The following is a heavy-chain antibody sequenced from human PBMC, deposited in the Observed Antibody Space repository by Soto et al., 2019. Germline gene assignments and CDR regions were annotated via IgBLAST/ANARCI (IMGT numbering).Heavy chain of an antibody. CDR3: ARDGGFYYGMDV. CDR2: IYYSGST. D-gene: IGHD3-3*01. Sequence: SEPLSLTCTVSGGSISSGDYYWSWIRQPPGKGLEWIGYIYYSGSTYYNPSLKSRVTISVDTSKNQFSLKLSSVTAADTAVYYCARDGGFYYGMDVWGQGTTVT. J-gene: IGHJ6*02. CDR1: GGSISSGDYY. V-gene: IGHV4-30-4*02.